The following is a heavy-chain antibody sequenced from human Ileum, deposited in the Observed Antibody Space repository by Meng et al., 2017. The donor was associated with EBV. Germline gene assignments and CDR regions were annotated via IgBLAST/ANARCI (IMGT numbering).Heavy chain of an antibody. V-gene: IGHV4-39*07. CDR1: GASISSTPYY. J-gene: IGHJ1*01. CDR3: ARDYSSSWYSGGFFKY. D-gene: IGHD6-13*01. Sequence: GPGLVKPSGTLSLTCTVSGASISSTPYYWGWIRQPPGKGLEWIGNIFNSGSTSYSPSLKSRVTISVDTSKNQFSLKLSSVTAADTAVYYCARDYSSSWYSGGFFKYWGQGILVTVSS. CDR2: IFNSGST.